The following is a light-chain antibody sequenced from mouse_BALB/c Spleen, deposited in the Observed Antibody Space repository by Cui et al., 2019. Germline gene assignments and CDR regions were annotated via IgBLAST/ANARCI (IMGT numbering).Light chain of an antibody. J-gene: IGKJ1*01. CDR3: QQWSSNPPTWT. CDR2: LTS. Sequence: QIVLTQSPALMSASPGEKVPMTCSASSSVSYMYWYQQKPRSSPKPWIYLTSNLASGVPARFSGSGSGTSYSLTISSMEAEDAATYYCQQWSSNPPTWTFGGGTKLEIK. CDR1: SSVSY. V-gene: IGKV4-68*01.